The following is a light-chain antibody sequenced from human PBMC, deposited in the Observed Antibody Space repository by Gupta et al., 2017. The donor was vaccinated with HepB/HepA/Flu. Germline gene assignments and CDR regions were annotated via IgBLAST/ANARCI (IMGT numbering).Light chain of an antibody. V-gene: IGLV3-25*03. CDR1: ALPKQY. CDR3: QSADSSGTDHVG. Sequence: SYELTQPPSVSVSPGQTARITCSGDALPKQYAYWYQQKPGQAPVLGIYKDSERPSGIPERFSGSSSGTTVTLTISGVQAEDEADYYCQSADSSGTDHVGFGGGTKLTGL. CDR2: KDS. J-gene: IGLJ2*01.